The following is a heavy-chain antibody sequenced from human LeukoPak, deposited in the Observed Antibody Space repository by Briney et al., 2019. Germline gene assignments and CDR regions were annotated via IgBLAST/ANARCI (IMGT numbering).Heavy chain of an antibody. CDR3: ARARYYYGSGSPKTYFDY. CDR2: INHSGST. CDR1: GGSFSGYY. J-gene: IGHJ4*02. Sequence: PSETLSLTCAVYGGSFSGYYWRWLRQPPGKALEWIGEINHSGSTNYNPSLRSRVTISVDTSKNQFSLKLSSVTAADTAVYYCARARYYYGSGSPKTYFDYCGQGSLVTVSS. D-gene: IGHD3-10*01. V-gene: IGHV4-34*01.